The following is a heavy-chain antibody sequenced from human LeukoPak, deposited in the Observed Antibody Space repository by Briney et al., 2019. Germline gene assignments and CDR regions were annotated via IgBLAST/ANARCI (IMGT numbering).Heavy chain of an antibody. D-gene: IGHD5-12*01. J-gene: IGHJ4*02. CDR1: GFTFSNDG. V-gene: IGHV3-30*18. CDR3: ANDRPAGYDGLVDY. CDR2: ISYDGSNK. Sequence: PGGSLRLSCAASGFTFSNDGMHWVRQAPGKGLEWGAVISYDGSNKYYTDSVKGRFTISRDNSKNTLYLQMNSLRAEHTPVYYCANDRPAGYDGLVDYWRQGTLVTVSS.